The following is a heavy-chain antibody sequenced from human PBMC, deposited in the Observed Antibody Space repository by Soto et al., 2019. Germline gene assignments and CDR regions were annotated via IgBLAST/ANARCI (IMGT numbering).Heavy chain of an antibody. CDR1: GFIFTNYA. Sequence: GGSLRLSCAASGFIFTNYAMNWVRQAPGKGLEWVSVIGGRGNSAYYADSVQGRFTISRDNSKNTLSLQMSSLTADDTAIYYCVREGRGSFDFWGRGTMVTVS. CDR2: IGGRGNSA. CDR3: VREGRGSFDF. D-gene: IGHD5-12*01. V-gene: IGHV3-23*01. J-gene: IGHJ3*01.